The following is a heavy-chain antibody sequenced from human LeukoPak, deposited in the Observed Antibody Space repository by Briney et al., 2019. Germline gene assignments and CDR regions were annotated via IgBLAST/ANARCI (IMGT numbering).Heavy chain of an antibody. CDR1: GFTFRSYS. CDR3: ASGRCTNGVCYKGYY. CDR2: ISSSSSNI. J-gene: IGHJ4*02. Sequence: GGSLRLSCAASGFTFRSYSMNWVRQPPGKGLEWVSAISSSSSNIYYADPVKGRFTISRDNDKNSLYLQINSLRAEDTAVCYCASGRCTNGVCYKGYYWGQGTLVTASS. D-gene: IGHD2-8*01. V-gene: IGHV3-21*01.